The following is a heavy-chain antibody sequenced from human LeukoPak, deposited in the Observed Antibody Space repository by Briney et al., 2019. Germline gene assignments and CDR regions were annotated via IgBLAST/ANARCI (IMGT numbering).Heavy chain of an antibody. Sequence: SETLSLTCTVSGGSTSGYYWSWIRQPAGKGLEWIGRIYTSGSTSYNPSVKSRVTMSVDTSKNQFSLKLSSVTAADTAVYYCARGGVFMAAGTFDYWGQGTLVTVSS. CDR3: ARGGVFMAAGTFDY. CDR1: GGSTSGYY. CDR2: IYTSGST. V-gene: IGHV4-4*07. D-gene: IGHD6-13*01. J-gene: IGHJ4*02.